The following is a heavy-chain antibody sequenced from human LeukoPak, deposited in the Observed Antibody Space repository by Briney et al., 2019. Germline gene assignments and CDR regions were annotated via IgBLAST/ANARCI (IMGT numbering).Heavy chain of an antibody. CDR1: GGSISSYY. Sequence: SETLSLTCTVSGGSISSYYWSWIRQPPGKGLEWIGYMYYSGSTNYNPSLKSRVTISVDTSKNQFSLKLSSVTAADTAVYYCARAGRSSAQNYYYYYMDVWGKGTTVTVSS. V-gene: IGHV4-59*01. CDR3: ARAGRSSAQNYYYYYMDV. D-gene: IGHD6-25*01. CDR2: MYYSGST. J-gene: IGHJ6*03.